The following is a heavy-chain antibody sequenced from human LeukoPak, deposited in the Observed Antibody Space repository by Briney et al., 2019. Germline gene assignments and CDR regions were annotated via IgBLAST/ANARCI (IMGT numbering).Heavy chain of an antibody. Sequence: GESLKISCKGSGYSFTSYWIGWVRQMPGKGLEWMGIIYPGDSDTRCSPSFQGQVTISADKSISTAYLQWSSLKASDTAMYYCARGPYYDSSGYPERWFDPWGQGTLVTVSS. V-gene: IGHV5-51*01. CDR3: ARGPYYDSSGYPERWFDP. CDR2: IYPGDSDT. J-gene: IGHJ5*02. D-gene: IGHD3-22*01. CDR1: GYSFTSYW.